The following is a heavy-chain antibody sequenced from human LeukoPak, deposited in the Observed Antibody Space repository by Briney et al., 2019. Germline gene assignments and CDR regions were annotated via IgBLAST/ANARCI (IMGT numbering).Heavy chain of an antibody. CDR3: AKDHVDTAMADYYYYYAMDV. CDR2: INTDGSST. CDR1: GFTFSSYW. D-gene: IGHD5-18*01. J-gene: IGHJ6*02. V-gene: IGHV3-74*01. Sequence: GGSLRLSCAASGFTFSSYWMHWVRQAPGKGLVWVSRINTDGSSTNYADSVKGRFTISRDNAKNTLYLQMNSLRAEDTAVYYCAKDHVDTAMADYYYYYAMDVWGQGTTVTVSS.